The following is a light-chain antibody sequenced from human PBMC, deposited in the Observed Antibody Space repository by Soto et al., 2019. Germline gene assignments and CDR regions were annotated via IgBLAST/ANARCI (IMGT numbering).Light chain of an antibody. CDR2: GAS. Sequence: EIVLTQSPGTLSLSPGERATLSCRASQSVSSSYLAWYQQKPGQAPRLLIYGASSRATGIPDRFSGSGSGTDFTLIISRLEPEDVAVYYCQPYGSSPRTFGQGTKVDIK. CDR3: QPYGSSPRT. J-gene: IGKJ1*01. CDR1: QSVSSSY. V-gene: IGKV3-20*01.